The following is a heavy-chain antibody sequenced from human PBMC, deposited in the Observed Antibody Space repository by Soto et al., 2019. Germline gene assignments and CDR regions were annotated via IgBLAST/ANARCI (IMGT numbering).Heavy chain of an antibody. CDR3: ASGGYDTSGQTFIGWGPDC. CDR2: RYYSCNT. CDR1: GVSITSGSYY. D-gene: IGHD3-22*01. J-gene: IGHJ4*02. Sequence: HVQLQESGPGPVTPSQTLSLSCTVSGVSITSGSYYWTWVRQSPGKGLEWVGYRYYSCNTYYNPSVNGRATISVDTSNNQFYLKLTPVTAADTAVYYCASGGYDTSGQTFIGWGPDCWGQGTLVTVSS. V-gene: IGHV4-30-4*01.